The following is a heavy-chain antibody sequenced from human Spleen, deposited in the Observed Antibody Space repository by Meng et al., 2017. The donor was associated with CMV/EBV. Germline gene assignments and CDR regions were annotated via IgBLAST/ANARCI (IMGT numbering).Heavy chain of an antibody. V-gene: IGHV1-8*01. J-gene: IGHJ4*02. CDR2: MNPKSGNT. Sequence: QVQLVQSGAEVKKPGASVKASCKSSGYTFTSYDINWVRQATGQGLEWMGWMNPKSGNTGYALKFQGRVTMTRNTSINTAYMELSSLRSEDTAVYYCARGLGPSYADRDYWGQGTLVTVSS. CDR1: GYTFTSYD. D-gene: IGHD4-17*01. CDR3: ARGLGPSYADRDY.